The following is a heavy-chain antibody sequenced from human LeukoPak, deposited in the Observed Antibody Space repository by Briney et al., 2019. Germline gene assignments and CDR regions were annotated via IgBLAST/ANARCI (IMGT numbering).Heavy chain of an antibody. Sequence: SVKVSCKASGGTFSSYAISWVRQAPGQGLEWMGGIIPIFGTANYAQKFQGRVTITADESTSTAYMELSSLRSEDTAVYYCASSVDTAMTYDYWGQETLVTVSS. J-gene: IGHJ4*02. CDR3: ASSVDTAMTYDY. V-gene: IGHV1-69*01. D-gene: IGHD5-18*01. CDR1: GGTFSSYA. CDR2: IIPIFGTA.